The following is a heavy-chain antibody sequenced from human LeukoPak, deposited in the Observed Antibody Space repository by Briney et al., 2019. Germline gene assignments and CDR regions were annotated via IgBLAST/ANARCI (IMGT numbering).Heavy chain of an antibody. CDR3: ARGGLVAATPFDY. CDR1: GFTFSSYA. J-gene: IGHJ4*02. Sequence: PGRSLRLSCAASGFTFSSYAMHWARQAPGKGLEWVAVISYDGSNKYYADSVKGRFTISRDNSKNTLYLQMNSLRAEDTAVYYCARGGLVAATPFDYWGQGTLVTVSS. V-gene: IGHV3-30-3*01. D-gene: IGHD2-15*01. CDR2: ISYDGSNK.